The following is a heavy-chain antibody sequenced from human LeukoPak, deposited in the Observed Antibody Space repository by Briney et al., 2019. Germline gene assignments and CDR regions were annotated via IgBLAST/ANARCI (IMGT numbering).Heavy chain of an antibody. J-gene: IGHJ4*02. D-gene: IGHD3-16*01. CDR1: GCTFTSYY. CDR3: ARVRDYGGIGEDY. CDR2: INPSGGST. Sequence: ASVKVSCKASGCTFTSYYMHWVRQAPGQGLEWMGIINPSGGSTSYAQKFQGRVTMTTDTSTSTAYMELRSLRSDDTAVYYCARVRDYGGIGEDYWGQGTLVTVSS. V-gene: IGHV1-46*01.